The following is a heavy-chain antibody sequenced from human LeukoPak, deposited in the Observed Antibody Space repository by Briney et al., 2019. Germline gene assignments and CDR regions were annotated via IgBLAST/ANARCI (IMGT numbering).Heavy chain of an antibody. J-gene: IGHJ6*03. V-gene: IGHV4-59*01. CDR3: ARTTEGYCRGRSCYSYYYYMDV. D-gene: IGHD2-15*01. CDR2: IHYSGST. Sequence: SQTLSLTCTVSGGSISSYYWSWIRQPPGKGLEWIGYIHYSGSTNYNPSLKSRVAISVDTSKNQFSLKLSSVTAADTAVYYCARTTEGYCRGRSCYSYYYYMDVWGKGTTVTVSS. CDR1: GGSISSYY.